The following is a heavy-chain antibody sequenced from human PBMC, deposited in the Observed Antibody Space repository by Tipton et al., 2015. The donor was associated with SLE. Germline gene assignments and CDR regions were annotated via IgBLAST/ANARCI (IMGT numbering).Heavy chain of an antibody. Sequence: QLVQSGAEVKKPGASVKVSCKASGYTFTRYGIYWVRQAPGQRPEWVGWINAGIGNTEYSEKLKGRVTITRDTSASTAYMELSSLTSEDSAVYFCATKIRSWGSSGPDVWGQGTTVNVS. CDR2: INAGIGNT. CDR3: ATKIRSWGSSGPDV. CDR1: GYTFTRYG. J-gene: IGHJ6*02. V-gene: IGHV1-3*01. D-gene: IGHD3-16*01.